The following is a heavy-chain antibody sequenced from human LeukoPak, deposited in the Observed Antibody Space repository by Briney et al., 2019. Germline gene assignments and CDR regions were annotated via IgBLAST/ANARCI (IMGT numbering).Heavy chain of an antibody. Sequence: GGSLRLSCEASAFTLSSYNMNWVRQAPGKGLEWVSSISSGSTYMNYADSVKGRFTISRDNAKNSLYLEMNSLRAEDTAVYYCAKEIWPTVTTPGRTYFDYWGQGALVTVSS. CDR2: ISSGSTYM. CDR3: AKEIWPTVTTPGRTYFDY. CDR1: AFTLSSYN. V-gene: IGHV3-21*01. D-gene: IGHD4-17*01. J-gene: IGHJ4*02.